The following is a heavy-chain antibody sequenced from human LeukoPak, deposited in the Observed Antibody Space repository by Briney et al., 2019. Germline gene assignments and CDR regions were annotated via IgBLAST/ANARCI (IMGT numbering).Heavy chain of an antibody. Sequence: PGGALRLSCATSGFTFSSYAMTSARRAPEKGLEWVSTISYTGGDTYYADSVKGRFTISRDNSRDTIYLQMNNLRAEDTAIYFCVKRGSNYGPFDNWGQGTLVTVSS. V-gene: IGHV3-23*01. CDR2: ISYTGGDT. D-gene: IGHD5-18*01. CDR1: GFTFSSYA. CDR3: VKRGSNYGPFDN. J-gene: IGHJ4*02.